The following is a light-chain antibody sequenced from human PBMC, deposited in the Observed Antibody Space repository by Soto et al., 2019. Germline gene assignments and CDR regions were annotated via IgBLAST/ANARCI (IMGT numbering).Light chain of an antibody. J-gene: IGKJ2*01. CDR2: EVS. CDR1: QSVSNL. Sequence: DIQMTQSPSSLSASLGDRVTITCRASQSVSNLLAWYQQKPGKAPKLLISEVSTLQPGVPSRFRGSASGTQFTLAVTRLQPDAVATYYCQQYDSYSSFGQGTKLRI. CDR3: QQYDSYSS. V-gene: IGKV1-5*03.